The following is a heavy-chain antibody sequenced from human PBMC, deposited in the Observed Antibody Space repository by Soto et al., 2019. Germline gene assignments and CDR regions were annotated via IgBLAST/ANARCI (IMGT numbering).Heavy chain of an antibody. D-gene: IGHD2-2*02. CDR3: ARALSRNQLLYTYGMDV. CDR2: ISSSSSYI. V-gene: IGHV3-21*01. J-gene: IGHJ6*02. Sequence: GGSLRLSCAASGFTFSSYSMNWVRQAPGKGLEWVSSISSSSSYIYYADSVKGRFTISRDNAKNSLYLQMNSLRAEDTAVYYCARALSRNQLLYTYGMDVWGQGTTVTVSS. CDR1: GFTFSSYS.